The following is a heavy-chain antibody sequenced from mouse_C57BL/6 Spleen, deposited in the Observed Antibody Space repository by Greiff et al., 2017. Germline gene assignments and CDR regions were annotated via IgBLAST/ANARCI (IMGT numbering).Heavy chain of an antibody. J-gene: IGHJ3*01. CDR2: IHPNSGST. CDR3: ARDDGYSSFAY. D-gene: IGHD2-3*01. CDR1: GYTFTSYW. V-gene: IGHV1-64*01. Sequence: QVQLQQSGAELVKPGASVKLSCKASGYTFTSYWMHWVKQRPGQGLEWIGMIHPNSGSTNYNEKFKSKATLTVDKSSSTAYMQLSSLTSEDSAVYYCARDDGYSSFAYWGQGTLVTVSA.